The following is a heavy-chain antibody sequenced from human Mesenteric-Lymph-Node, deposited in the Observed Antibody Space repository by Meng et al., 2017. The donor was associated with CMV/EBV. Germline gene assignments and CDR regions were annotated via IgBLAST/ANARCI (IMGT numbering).Heavy chain of an antibody. CDR2: IYWDDDK. Sequence: FSWFSLSTSGFAVGWIRQPPGKALGLLANIYWDDDKRYSPSLKGRLTIPKDSSKNQVVLIMTNMDPVDTGTYYCAPRPIIRGDGFDFWGQGTLVTVSS. J-gene: IGHJ4*02. CDR3: APRPIIRGDGFDF. CDR1: WFSLSTSGFA. D-gene: IGHD3-10*01. V-gene: IGHV2-5*02.